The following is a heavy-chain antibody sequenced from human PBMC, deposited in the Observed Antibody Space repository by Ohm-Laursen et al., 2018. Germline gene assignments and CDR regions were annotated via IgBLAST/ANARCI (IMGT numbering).Heavy chain of an antibody. D-gene: IGHD2-2*01. V-gene: IGHV3-30*18. CDR2: ISYDGSNE. CDR1: GFTFSSYG. J-gene: IGHJ5*01. CDR3: AKGTAYQLLSHNWVDS. Sequence: SLRLSCAATGFTFSSYGMHWVRQAPGKGLEWVAVISYDGSNEYYADSVKGRFTISRDNSKNTLYLQMNSLRAEDTAVFYCAKGTAYQLLSHNWVDSWGQGTLVTVSS.